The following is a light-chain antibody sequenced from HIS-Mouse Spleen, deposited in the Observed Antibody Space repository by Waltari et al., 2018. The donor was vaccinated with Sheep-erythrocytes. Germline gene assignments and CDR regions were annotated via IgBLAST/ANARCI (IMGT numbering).Light chain of an antibody. CDR3: QQYNSYSTWT. CDR1: QSISSW. V-gene: IGKV1-5*03. Sequence: DIQMTQSLSTLSASVGDRVTITCRAIQSISSWLAWYQQKPGKAPKLLIYMASSLEIGVPSRFSGSGSGTEFTLTISSLQPDDFATYYCQQYNSYSTWTFGQGTKVEIK. J-gene: IGKJ1*01. CDR2: MAS.